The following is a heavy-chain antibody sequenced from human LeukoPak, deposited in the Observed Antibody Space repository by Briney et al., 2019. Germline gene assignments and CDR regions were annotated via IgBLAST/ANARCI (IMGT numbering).Heavy chain of an antibody. CDR2: IRYDGSNK. CDR1: GFTFSSYG. D-gene: IGHD3-9*01. CDR3: AKPHYDILTGRPYYFDY. J-gene: IGHJ4*02. Sequence: PGGSLRLSCAASGFTFSSYGMHWVRQAPGKGLEWVAFIRYDGSNKYYADSVKGRFTISRDNSKNTLYLQMNSLRAEDTAVYYCAKPHYDILTGRPYYFDYWGQGTLVTVSS. V-gene: IGHV3-30*02.